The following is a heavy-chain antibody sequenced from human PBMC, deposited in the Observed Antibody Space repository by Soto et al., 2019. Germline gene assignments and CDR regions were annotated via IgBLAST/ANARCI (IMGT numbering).Heavy chain of an antibody. J-gene: IGHJ4*02. D-gene: IGHD3-3*01. CDR2: ISWNSASI. Sequence: PGGSLRFSCASSDFTFDDYAMDWVRQVPGKGLEWVSGISWNSASIGYADSVKGRFTTSRDNAKNSLYLEMNSLKTEDTALYYCLKDWGHDSWHGYFNFWGQGTPVTVSS. V-gene: IGHV3-9*01. CDR3: LKDWGHDSWHGYFNF. CDR1: DFTFDDYA.